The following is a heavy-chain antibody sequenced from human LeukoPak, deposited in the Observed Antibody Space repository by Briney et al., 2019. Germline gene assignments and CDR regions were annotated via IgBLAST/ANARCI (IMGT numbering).Heavy chain of an antibody. J-gene: IGHJ5*02. CDR3: ARDRDGYSSSWLNWFDP. D-gene: IGHD6-13*01. Sequence: ASVKVSCKASGYSFTGYYMHWVRQAPGQGLEWMGWISAYNGNTNYAQKLQGRVTMTTDTSTSTAYTELRSLRSDDTAVYYCARDRDGYSSSWLNWFDPWGQGTLVTVSS. CDR1: GYSFTGYY. CDR2: ISAYNGNT. V-gene: IGHV1-18*04.